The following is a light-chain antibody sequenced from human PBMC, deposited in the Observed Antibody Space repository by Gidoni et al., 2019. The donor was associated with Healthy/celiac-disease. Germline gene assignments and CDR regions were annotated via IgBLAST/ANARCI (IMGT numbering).Light chain of an antibody. V-gene: IGKV3D-15*01. CDR2: GAS. CDR3: QQYNTWHT. J-gene: IGKJ4*01. CDR1: QSVSSN. Sequence: EIVMTQSPATLSVSPGDRATLSCRASQSVSSNLDWYQQKPGQARRLLIYGASTRATGIPARFSGSGSGTAFTLTISRLQSEAFAVYYCQQYNTWHTFXGXTKVEIK.